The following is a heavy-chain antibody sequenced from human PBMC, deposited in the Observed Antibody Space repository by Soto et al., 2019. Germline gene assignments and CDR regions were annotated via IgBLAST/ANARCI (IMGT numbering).Heavy chain of an antibody. J-gene: IGHJ4*02. CDR2: ISSSSSYI. CDR3: AREGHYYDSSGYYPLDY. D-gene: IGHD3-22*01. Sequence: EVQLVESGGGLVKPGGSLRLSCAASGFTFSSYSMNWVRQAPGKGLEWVSSISSSSSYIYYADSVKGRFTIYRDNAKNSLYLQMNSLRAEDTAVYYCAREGHYYDSSGYYPLDYWGQGTLVTVSS. CDR1: GFTFSSYS. V-gene: IGHV3-21*01.